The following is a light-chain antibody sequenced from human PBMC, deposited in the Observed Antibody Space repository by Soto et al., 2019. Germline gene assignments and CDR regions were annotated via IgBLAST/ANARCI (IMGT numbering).Light chain of an antibody. CDR2: DAS. Sequence: DIQMTQSPTTLSSSVGDRVTITCRASQSISSWLAWYQHKPGKAPKLLIYDASSLETRVPPRFSGSGSGTDFTLTISSLQPDDVATYYCQQYKSPQTFGQGTKVEI. CDR1: QSISSW. J-gene: IGKJ1*01. V-gene: IGKV1-5*01. CDR3: QQYKSPQT.